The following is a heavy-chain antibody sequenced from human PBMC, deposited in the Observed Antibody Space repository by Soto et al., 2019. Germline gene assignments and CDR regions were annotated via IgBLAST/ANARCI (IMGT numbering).Heavy chain of an antibody. D-gene: IGHD3-22*01. CDR2: ISYDGSNK. Sequence: GGSLRLSCAASGFTFSSYGMHWVRQAPGKGLEWVAVISYDGSNKYYADSVKGRFTISRDNSKNTLYLQMNSLRAEDTAVYYCVTYYYDSSGYSLFDYWGQGTLVTVSS. CDR3: VTYYYDSSGYSLFDY. J-gene: IGHJ4*02. V-gene: IGHV3-30*03. CDR1: GFTFSSYG.